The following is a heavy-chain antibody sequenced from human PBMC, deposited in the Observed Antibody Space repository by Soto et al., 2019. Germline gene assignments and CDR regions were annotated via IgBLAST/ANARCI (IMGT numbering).Heavy chain of an antibody. CDR2: IIPIFGTA. Sequence: ASVKVSCKASGGTFSSYSISWVRQAPGQGLEWMGGIIPIFGTANYAQKFQGRVTITADESTSTAYMELSSLRSEDTAVYYCARRVRADGGFSDYGMDVWGQGTTVTVSS. J-gene: IGHJ6*02. CDR1: GGTFSSYS. V-gene: IGHV1-69*13. D-gene: IGHD3-16*01. CDR3: ARRVRADGGFSDYGMDV.